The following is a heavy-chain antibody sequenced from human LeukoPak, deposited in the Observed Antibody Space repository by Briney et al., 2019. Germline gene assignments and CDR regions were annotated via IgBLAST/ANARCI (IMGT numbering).Heavy chain of an antibody. CDR3: AREGTDYHAFDY. CDR2: ISSSSSYI. V-gene: IGHV3-21*01. CDR1: GFTLSSCA. Sequence: GGSLRLSCAASGFTLSSCAMHWVRQAPGKGLEWVSSISSSSSYIYYADSVKGRFTISRDNAKSSLYLQMNSLRAEDTAVYYCAREGTDYHAFDYWGQGALVTVSS. J-gene: IGHJ4*02. D-gene: IGHD4-11*01.